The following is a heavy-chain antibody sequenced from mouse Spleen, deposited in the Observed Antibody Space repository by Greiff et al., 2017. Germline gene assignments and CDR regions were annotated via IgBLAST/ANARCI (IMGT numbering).Heavy chain of an antibody. J-gene: IGHJ2*01. CDR1: GYTFTSYW. CDR2: IDPSDSYT. CDR3: ARGGVLLRYHPEGY. Sequence: QVQLQQPGAELVMPGASVKLSCKASGYTFTSYWMHWVKQRPGQGLEWIGEIDPSDSYTNYNQKFKGKATLTVDKSSSTAYMQLSSLTSEDSAVYYCARGGVLLRYHPEGYWGQGTTLTVSS. D-gene: IGHD1-1*01. V-gene: IGHV1-69*01.